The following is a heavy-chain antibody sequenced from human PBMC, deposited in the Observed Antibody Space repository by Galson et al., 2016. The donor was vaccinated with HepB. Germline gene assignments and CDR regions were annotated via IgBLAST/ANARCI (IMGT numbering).Heavy chain of an antibody. J-gene: IGHJ5*02. D-gene: IGHD3-16*01. CDR2: IPHSGST. CDR1: GGSISTRSYY. CDR3: ARVSSDYVWGSYTPYYWLDP. Sequence: ETLSLTCTVSGGSISTRSYYWGWLRQPPGKGLEWIGYIPHSGSTYSNPSLKSRVIISVDGFKNQFSLKLNSVTAADTAVYFCARVSSDYVWGSYTPYYWLDPWGQGTLVTVSS. V-gene: IGHV4-39*07.